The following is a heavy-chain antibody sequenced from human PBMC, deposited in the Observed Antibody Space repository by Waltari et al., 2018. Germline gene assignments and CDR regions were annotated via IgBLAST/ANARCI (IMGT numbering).Heavy chain of an antibody. CDR3: AREWKVAGFYYFDY. J-gene: IGHJ4*02. CDR1: GFTFSSYA. V-gene: IGHV3-30-3*01. D-gene: IGHD6-19*01. Sequence: QAQLVESGGGVVQPGRSLRLSCAASGFTFSSYAMHWVRQAPGKGLEWVAVISYDGSNKYYADSVKGRFTISRDNSKNTLYLQMNSLRAEDTAVYYCAREWKVAGFYYFDYWGQGTLVTVSS. CDR2: ISYDGSNK.